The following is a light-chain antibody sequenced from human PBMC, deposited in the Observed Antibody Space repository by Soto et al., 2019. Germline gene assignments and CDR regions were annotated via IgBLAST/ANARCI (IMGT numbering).Light chain of an antibody. Sequence: EIVLTQSPATLSLSPGERATLSFRASQSVSSYLAWYQQKPGQAPRLLIYDASNRATGIPARFSGSGSGTDFTLTISRLEPEDFAMYYCQQFGNSLWTFGQGTKVDIK. CDR1: QSVSSY. CDR3: QQFGNSLWT. J-gene: IGKJ1*01. V-gene: IGKV3-11*01. CDR2: DAS.